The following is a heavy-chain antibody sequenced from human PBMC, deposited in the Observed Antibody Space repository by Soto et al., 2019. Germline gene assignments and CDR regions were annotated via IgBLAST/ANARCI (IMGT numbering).Heavy chain of an antibody. J-gene: IGHJ4*02. CDR3: ARDFDY. CDR2: ISYDGSNK. V-gene: IGHV3-30-3*01. CDR1: GFTFSSYA. Sequence: ESGGGVVPPGRSLRLSCAASGFTFSSYAIHWVRQAPGKGLEWVAVISYDGSNKYYADSVKGRFTISRDNSKNTLYLQMNSLRAEDTAVYYCARDFDYWGQGTLVTVSS.